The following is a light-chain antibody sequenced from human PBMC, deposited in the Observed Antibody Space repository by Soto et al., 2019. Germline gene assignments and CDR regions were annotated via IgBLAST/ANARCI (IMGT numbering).Light chain of an antibody. CDR2: GAS. CDR1: QGIGND. V-gene: IGKV1-27*01. Sequence: DIQMSQSPSSLSASVGDRVTVSCRASQGIGNDLAWYQQKPGKVPKLLIYGASTLQWGVPSRFSGSGSGTEFTLTISSLQPEDVATYYCQKYDRVPGTFGQGTTVEIK. CDR3: QKYDRVPGT. J-gene: IGKJ1*01.